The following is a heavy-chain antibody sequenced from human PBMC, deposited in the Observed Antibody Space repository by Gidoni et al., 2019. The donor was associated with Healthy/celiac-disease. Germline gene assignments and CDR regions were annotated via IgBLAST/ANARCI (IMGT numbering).Heavy chain of an antibody. D-gene: IGHD1-26*01. J-gene: IGHJ4*02. Sequence: QFQLVPSGAEVKKPGASVKVSCKASGYTFTSYGISWVRQAPGQGLEWMGWISAYNGKTNYAQKLQGRVTMTTDTSTSTADMELRSLRSDDTAVYYCARGGVGATLLRDFDYWGQGTLVTVSS. V-gene: IGHV1-18*01. CDR1: GYTFTSYG. CDR2: ISAYNGKT. CDR3: ARGGVGATLLRDFDY.